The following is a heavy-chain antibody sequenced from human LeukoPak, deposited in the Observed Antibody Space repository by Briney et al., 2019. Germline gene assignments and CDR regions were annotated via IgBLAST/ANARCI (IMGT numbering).Heavy chain of an antibody. CDR1: GFTFSSYA. V-gene: IGHV3-23*01. Sequence: PGGSLRLSCAASGFTFSSYAMSWVRQAPGKGLEWVSGISGSGTNTYYADSVKGRFTISRDNSKNTLYLQMNSLRAEDTAVYCCAKDVSPLMVTTWDYWGQGTLVTVSS. CDR3: AKDVSPLMVTTWDY. D-gene: IGHD2-21*02. J-gene: IGHJ4*02. CDR2: ISGSGTNT.